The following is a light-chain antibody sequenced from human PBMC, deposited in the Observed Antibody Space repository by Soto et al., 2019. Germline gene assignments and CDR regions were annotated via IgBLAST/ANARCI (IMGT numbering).Light chain of an antibody. V-gene: IGKV1-5*03. CDR1: QSICNW. Sequence: DVEMAQTPSTLSASGGDRAIRSCRGSQSICNWLAWYQQKPGQAPKLLIYKASSLDSGVPTRFSGSGSGTEFTLTIGGLQPDDFATYYCQQYSGYPLFTFGPGTKVDI. CDR3: QQYSGYPLFT. J-gene: IGKJ3*01. CDR2: KAS.